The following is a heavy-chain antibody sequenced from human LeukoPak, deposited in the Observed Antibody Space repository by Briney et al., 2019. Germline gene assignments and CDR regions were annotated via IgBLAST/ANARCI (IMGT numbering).Heavy chain of an antibody. CDR1: GGSISSYY. V-gene: IGHV4-59*01. D-gene: IGHD3-9*01. CDR2: IYYSGST. CDR3: ARAGEDFDWLWFDY. Sequence: SETLSLTCTVSGGSISSYYWSWIRQPPGKGLEWIGYIYYSGSTNYNPSLKSPVTISLDTSKNQFSLKLSSLTAADTAVYYCARAGEDFDWLWFDYWGQGTLVTVSS. J-gene: IGHJ4*02.